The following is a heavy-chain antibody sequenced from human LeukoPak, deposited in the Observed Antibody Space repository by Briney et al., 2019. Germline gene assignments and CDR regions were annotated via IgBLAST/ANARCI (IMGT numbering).Heavy chain of an antibody. J-gene: IGHJ4*02. V-gene: IGHV3-7*01. CDR3: TREAAAGIDY. CDR1: GFTFSTYW. CDR2: IKQDGSEK. D-gene: IGHD6-13*01. Sequence: GGSLRLPCAASGFTFSTYWMSWVRQAPGKGLEWVANIKQDGSEKYYLDSVKGRFTISRDNAKNSLYLQMNSLRAEDTAVYFCTREAAAGIDYWGQGTLVTVSS.